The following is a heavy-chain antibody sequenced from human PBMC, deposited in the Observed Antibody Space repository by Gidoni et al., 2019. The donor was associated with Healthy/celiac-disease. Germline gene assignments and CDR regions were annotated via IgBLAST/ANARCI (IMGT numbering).Heavy chain of an antibody. Sequence: EVQLVESGGGLVQPGGSLRRSCSASGFTCSSYEMNWVRQAPGKGLEWVSDISSSGSTIYYADSVKGRFTISRDNAKNSLYLQMNSLRAEDTAVYYCASVTQWELLREFDYWGQGTLVTVSS. CDR3: ASVTQWELLREFDY. CDR1: GFTCSSYE. CDR2: ISSSGSTI. V-gene: IGHV3-48*03. J-gene: IGHJ4*02. D-gene: IGHD1-26*01.